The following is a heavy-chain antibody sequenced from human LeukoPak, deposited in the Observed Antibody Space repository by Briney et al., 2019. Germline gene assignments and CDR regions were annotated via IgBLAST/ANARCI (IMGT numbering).Heavy chain of an antibody. CDR3: ARVGYYDILTGYFYYFDY. V-gene: IGHV4-61*01. Sequence: SETLSLTCTVSGGSVSSGSYYWSWIRQPPGKGLEWIGYIYYSGGTNYNPSLKSRVTISVDTSKNQFSPKLSSVTAADTAVYYCARVGYYDILTGYFYYFDYWGQGTLVTVSS. CDR1: GGSVSSGSYY. D-gene: IGHD3-9*01. J-gene: IGHJ4*02. CDR2: IYYSGGT.